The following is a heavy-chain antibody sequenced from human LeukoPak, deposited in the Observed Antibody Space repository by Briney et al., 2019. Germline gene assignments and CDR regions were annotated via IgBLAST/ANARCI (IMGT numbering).Heavy chain of an antibody. CDR3: ARGGIMVRGVIVY. D-gene: IGHD3-10*01. CDR2: INPNSGGT. CDR1: GYTFTSYY. J-gene: IGHJ4*02. V-gene: IGHV1-2*02. Sequence: ASVKVSCKASGYTFTSYYMHWVRQAPGQGLEWMGWINPNSGGTNYAQKFQGRVTMTRDTSISTAYMELSRLRSDDTAVYYCARGGIMVRGVIVYWGQGTLVTVSS.